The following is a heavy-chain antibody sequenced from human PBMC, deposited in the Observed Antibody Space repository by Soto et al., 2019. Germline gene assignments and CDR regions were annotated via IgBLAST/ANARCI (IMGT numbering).Heavy chain of an antibody. CDR2: ISSSSSYI. V-gene: IGHV3-21*01. D-gene: IGHD1-26*01. CDR1: GFTFSSYS. Sequence: GGSLRLSCAASGFTFSSYSMNWVRQAPGKGLEWVSSISSSSSYIYYADSVKGRFTISRDNAKNSLYLQMNSLRAEDTAVYYCARDRSGSYFFDYWGQGTLVTVSS. J-gene: IGHJ4*02. CDR3: ARDRSGSYFFDY.